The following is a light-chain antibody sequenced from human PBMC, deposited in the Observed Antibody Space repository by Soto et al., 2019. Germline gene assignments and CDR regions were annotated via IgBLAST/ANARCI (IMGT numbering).Light chain of an antibody. J-gene: IGLJ1*01. CDR1: STDFVSYNR. CDR2: DAR. CDR3: SLYTSENTYV. V-gene: IGLV2-18*01. Sequence: QSALTQPPSVSGSPGQSVTISCTGTSTDFVSYNRVSWYQQPPGTAPKLIIYDARNRPSGVPDRFSGSKSGNTASLTISGLQAAEEADYYCSLYTSENTYVFGTGTKVTVL.